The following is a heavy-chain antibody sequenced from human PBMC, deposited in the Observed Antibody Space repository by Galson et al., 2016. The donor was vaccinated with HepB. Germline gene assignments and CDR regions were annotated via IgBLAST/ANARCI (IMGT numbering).Heavy chain of an antibody. CDR1: GFIFSDYG. D-gene: IGHD3-16*01. CDR2: VWHDGSTI. Sequence: SLRLSCAASGFIFSDYGMHWVRQAPGKGLEWVAVVWHDGSTINDVDSVKGLFTISRDKIKNTLDLQMNSLRAEDTAVYYCAKETSNWGQYYFDYWGQGTLVSVSS. CDR3: AKETSNWGQYYFDY. J-gene: IGHJ4*02. V-gene: IGHV3-33*03.